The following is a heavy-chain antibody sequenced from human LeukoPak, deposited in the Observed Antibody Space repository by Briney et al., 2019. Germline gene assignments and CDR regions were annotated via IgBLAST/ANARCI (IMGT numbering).Heavy chain of an antibody. V-gene: IGHV6-1*01. J-gene: IGHJ4*02. CDR3: ARGTGWPQFDY. CDR2: TYYKSAWYN. Sequence: SQTLSLTCAISGDSVSRDSIAWNWIRQSPSRGLEWLGRTYYKSAWYNDYAVSVKGQIIINPDTSKNQFSLQLNSVTPEDTAVYYCARGTGWPQFDYWGQGTLVTVSS. D-gene: IGHD6-19*01. CDR1: GDSVSRDSIA.